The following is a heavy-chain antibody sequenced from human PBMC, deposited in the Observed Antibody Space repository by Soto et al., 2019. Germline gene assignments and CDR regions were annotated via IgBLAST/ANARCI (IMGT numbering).Heavy chain of an antibody. CDR2: IFPSGTT. J-gene: IGHJ4*02. CDR3: ARSREFDY. Sequence: SETLSLTCGVSGGSLSGATYSWNWIRQPPGQGLEWIGYIFPSGTTYYNPSLKSRVTISIDVSKNQFSLSLRSLTAADTAVYYCARSREFDYWSQGTLVTVSS. CDR1: GGSLSGATYS. V-gene: IGHV4-30-2*01.